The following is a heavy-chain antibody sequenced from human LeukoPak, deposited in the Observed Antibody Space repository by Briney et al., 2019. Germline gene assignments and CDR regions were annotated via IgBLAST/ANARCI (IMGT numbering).Heavy chain of an antibody. CDR2: INSDGSST. Sequence: PGGSLRLSCAASGFTFSSYWMHWVRQAPGKGLVWVSRINSDGSSTSYADSVKGRFTISRDNAKNTLYLQMNSLRAEDTAVYYCAGVVRPGWFDPWGQGTLVTVSS. CDR1: GFTFSSYW. CDR3: AGVVRPGWFDP. V-gene: IGHV3-74*01. J-gene: IGHJ5*02. D-gene: IGHD3-10*01.